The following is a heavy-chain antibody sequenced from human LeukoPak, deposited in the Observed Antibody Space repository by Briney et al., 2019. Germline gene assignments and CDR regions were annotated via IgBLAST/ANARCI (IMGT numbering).Heavy chain of an antibody. V-gene: IGHV3-11*01. CDR2: ISNSGSTI. D-gene: IGHD5-24*01. J-gene: IGHJ4*02. CDR1: GFTFSDYY. CDR3: VRDKDGYNYDY. Sequence: GGSLRLSCAASGFTFSDYYMSWIRQPPGKGLEWVSYISNSGSTIYYADSVKGRFTFSRDNAKNSLFLQMNSLRAEDTAVYYCVRDKDGYNYDYWGQGTLVTVSS.